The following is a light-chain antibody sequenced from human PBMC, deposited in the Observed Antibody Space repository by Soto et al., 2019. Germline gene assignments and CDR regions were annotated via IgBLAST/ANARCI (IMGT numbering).Light chain of an antibody. CDR3: QQLGT. V-gene: IGKV3-20*01. CDR2: GAS. J-gene: IGKJ1*01. Sequence: EIVLTQSPGTLSLSPGERATLSCRASQSVRSNYLAWYQQKPGQAPRLLIYGASSRATGIPGRFSGSGSGTDFTLTISRLEPEDFAVYYCQQLGTFGQGTNVEIK. CDR1: QSVRSNY.